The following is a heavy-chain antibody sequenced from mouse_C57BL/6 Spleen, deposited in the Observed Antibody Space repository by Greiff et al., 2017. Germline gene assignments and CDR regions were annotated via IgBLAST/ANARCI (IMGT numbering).Heavy chain of an antibody. CDR2: FYPGSGSI. D-gene: IGHD2-1*01. J-gene: IGHJ3*01. CDR1: GYTFTEYT. CDR3: ARHEGGPNYGNYSAWCAY. V-gene: IGHV1-62-2*01. Sequence: QVHVKQSGAELVKPGASVKLSCKASGYTFTEYTIHWVKQRSGQGLEWIGWFYPGSGSIKYNEKFKDKATLTADKSSSTVYMELSRLTSEDSAVYCCARHEGGPNYGNYSAWCAYWGQGTLVTVSA.